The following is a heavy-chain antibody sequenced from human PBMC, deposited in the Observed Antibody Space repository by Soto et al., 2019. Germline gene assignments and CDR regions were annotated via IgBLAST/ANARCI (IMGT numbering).Heavy chain of an antibody. CDR1: GGTFSSYA. V-gene: IGHV1-69*06. J-gene: IGHJ4*02. CDR2: IIPIFGTA. D-gene: IGHD3-22*01. CDR3: ARHTPADSYYSRGYSYYFAY. Sequence: QVQLVQSGAEVKKPGSSVKVSCKASGGTFSSYAISWVRQAPGQGLEWMGGIIPIFGTANYAQKFQGRVTIPEDNSPGPADMDPTTVKLENTAFYYCARHTPADSYYSRGYSYYFAYGGQGPLVPVSS.